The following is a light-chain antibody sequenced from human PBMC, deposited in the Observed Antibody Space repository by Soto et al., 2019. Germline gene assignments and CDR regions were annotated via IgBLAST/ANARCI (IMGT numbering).Light chain of an antibody. CDR3: QQYGSSPFG. Sequence: EIVLTQSPGTLSLSPGERATLSCRASQSVSSSYLAWYQQKPGQAPRLLIYGASSRATGIPDRFSGSGSGTDFTLIISRLEPEDFAVYYCQQYGSSPFGFGPGTKVDIK. V-gene: IGKV3-20*01. CDR2: GAS. CDR1: QSVSSSY. J-gene: IGKJ3*01.